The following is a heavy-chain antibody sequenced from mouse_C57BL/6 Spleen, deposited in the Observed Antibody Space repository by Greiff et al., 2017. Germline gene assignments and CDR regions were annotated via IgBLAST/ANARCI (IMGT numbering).Heavy chain of an antibody. D-gene: IGHD1-1*01. Sequence: EVHLVESGGGLVKPGGSLKLSCAASGFTFSDYGMHWVRQAPEKGLEWVAYISSGSSTIYYADTVKGRFTISRDNAKITLFLQVTSVRYEDTAMYYCARLRGFADWGKGTLVTVSA. V-gene: IGHV5-17*01. CDR1: GFTFSDYG. CDR2: ISSGSSTI. J-gene: IGHJ3*01. CDR3: ARLRGFAD.